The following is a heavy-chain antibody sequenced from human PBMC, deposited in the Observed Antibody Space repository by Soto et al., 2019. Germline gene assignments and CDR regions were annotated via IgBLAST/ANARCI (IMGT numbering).Heavy chain of an antibody. CDR3: ARQGTGSYFGGYYYYHGMDV. CDR1: GGSISSSSYY. CDR2: IYYSGST. Sequence: SETLSLTCTVSGGSISSSSYYWGWLRQPPGKGLERFGSIYYSGSTYYNPSLKSRVTIYVDTSKNQFSLELSSVTDADTAVYYCARQGTGSYFGGYYYYHGMDVWGQGTTVTVSS. D-gene: IGHD1-26*01. J-gene: IGHJ6*02. V-gene: IGHV4-39*01.